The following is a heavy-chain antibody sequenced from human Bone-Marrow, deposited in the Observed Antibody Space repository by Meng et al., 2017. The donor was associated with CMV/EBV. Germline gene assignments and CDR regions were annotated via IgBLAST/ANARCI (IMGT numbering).Heavy chain of an antibody. J-gene: IGHJ4*02. V-gene: IGHV1-8*01. D-gene: IGHD6-6*01. CDR3: ARGRTPSSIVAPEPFDY. Sequence: ASVKVSCKASGYTFTSYDINWVRQATGQGLEWMGWMNPNSGNTGYAQKFQGRVTMTRNTSISTAYMELSSLRSDDTAVYYCARGRTPSSIVAPEPFDYWGQGTLVTVYS. CDR2: MNPNSGNT. CDR1: GYTFTSYD.